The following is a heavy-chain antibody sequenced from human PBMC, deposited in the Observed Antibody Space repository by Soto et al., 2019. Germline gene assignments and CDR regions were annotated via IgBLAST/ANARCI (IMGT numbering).Heavy chain of an antibody. J-gene: IGHJ4*02. V-gene: IGHV3-30-3*01. D-gene: IGHD3-16*01. Sequence: QVQLVESGGGVVQPGRSLRLSCAACGFTFSCYAMHRVRQAPGKGLEWVAVISYDGSNKYYADSVKGRFTISRDNSKNTLYLQMNSLRAEDTAVYYCARAYEGDYFDYWGQGTLVTVSS. CDR2: ISYDGSNK. CDR3: ARAYEGDYFDY. CDR1: GFTFSCYA.